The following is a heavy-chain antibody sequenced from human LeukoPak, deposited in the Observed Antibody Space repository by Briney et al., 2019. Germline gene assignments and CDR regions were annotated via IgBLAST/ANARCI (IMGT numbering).Heavy chain of an antibody. CDR1: GYTFTSYD. CDR3: ARLFRTSASGILHHDAYDI. CDR2: MNPNSGNT. D-gene: IGHD3-10*01. V-gene: IGHV1-8*01. Sequence: GASVKVSCKASGYTFTSYDINWVRQATGQGLEWMGGMNPNSGNTGYEQKFQGRVTMTRNTYISTAYMELSSLRSEDTAIYYCARLFRTSASGILHHDAYDIWGPGTEVIVSS. J-gene: IGHJ3*02.